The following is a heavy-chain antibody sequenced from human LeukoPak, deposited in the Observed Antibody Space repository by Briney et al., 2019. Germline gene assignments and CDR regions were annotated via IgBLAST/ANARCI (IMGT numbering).Heavy chain of an antibody. J-gene: IGHJ4*02. D-gene: IGHD6-13*01. CDR1: GYSFTSYW. CDR2: IYPGDSDT. V-gene: IGHV5-51*01. CDR3: AISYSSSWLNFDN. Sequence: GESLMISCKGSGYSFTSYWIGWVRQMPGKGLEWMGIIYPGDSDTRYSPSFQGQVTISADKSISTAYLQWSSLKASDTAMYHCAISYSSSWLNFDNWGQGTLVTVSS.